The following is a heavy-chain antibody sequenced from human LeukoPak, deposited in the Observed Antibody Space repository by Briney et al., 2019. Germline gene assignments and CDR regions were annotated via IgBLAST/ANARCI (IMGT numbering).Heavy chain of an antibody. CDR3: ARARIQLYYDAFDI. V-gene: IGHV3-13*01. CDR1: GFTFSSYD. Sequence: GGSLRLSCAASGFTFSSYDMHWVRQATGKGLEWVSAIGTAGDTYYPGSVKGRFTISRENAKNSLYLQMNSLRAEDTAVYYCARARIQLYYDAFDIWGQGTMVTVSS. CDR2: IGTAGDT. D-gene: IGHD5-18*01. J-gene: IGHJ3*02.